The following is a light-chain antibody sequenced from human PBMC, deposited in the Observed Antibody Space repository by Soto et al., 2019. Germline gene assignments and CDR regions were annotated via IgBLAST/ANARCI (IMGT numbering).Light chain of an antibody. CDR1: SSDVGRYNY. J-gene: IGLJ1*01. V-gene: IGLV2-14*01. Sequence: QSVLTQPASVSGSPGQSITISCTGASSDVGRYNYVSWYQLHPGKAPKLIIYEVSNRPSGVSNRFSGSKSGNTASLTISGLRDEDEADYYCNSYTSSTAYVFGTGTKLTVL. CDR3: NSYTSSTAYV. CDR2: EVS.